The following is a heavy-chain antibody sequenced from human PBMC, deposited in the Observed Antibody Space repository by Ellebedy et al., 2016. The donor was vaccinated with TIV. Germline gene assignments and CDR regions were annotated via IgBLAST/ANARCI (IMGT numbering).Heavy chain of an antibody. CDR3: GWDCSSTSCRGGY. J-gene: IGHJ4*02. CDR2: IYARGST. CDR1: GGSISGYY. D-gene: IGHD2-2*01. Sequence: MPSETLSLTCTVSGGSISGYYWSWIRQSPGKGLDWIGYIYARGSTNYNSSLKSRVTISVDTSKNQFSLHLSSVTAADTAVYYCGWDCSSTSCRGGYWGRGTLVTVS. V-gene: IGHV4-4*08.